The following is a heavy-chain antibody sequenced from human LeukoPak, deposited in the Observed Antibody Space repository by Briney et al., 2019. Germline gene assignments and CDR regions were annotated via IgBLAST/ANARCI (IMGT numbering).Heavy chain of an antibody. CDR1: GFTVSSNY. CDR3: ARDRRYYYDSSGSDAFDI. CDR2: VYDDGST. J-gene: IGHJ3*02. D-gene: IGHD3-22*01. Sequence: PGGSLRLSCAASGFTVSSNYMSWVRQAPGKGLEWVSVVYDDGSTYYADSVKGRFAISRDNSKNTLYLQMNSLRTEDTAVYYCARDRRYYYDSSGSDAFDIWGPGTMVTVSS. V-gene: IGHV3-66*02.